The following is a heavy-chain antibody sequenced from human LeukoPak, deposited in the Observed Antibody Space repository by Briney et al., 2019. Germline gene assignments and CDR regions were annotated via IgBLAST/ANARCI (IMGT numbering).Heavy chain of an antibody. J-gene: IGHJ4*02. CDR1: GFTFSNAW. Sequence: GGSLRLSCAASGFTFSNAWMSWVRQAPGKGLEWVGRIKRKTDGGTTDYAAPVKGRFSISRDDSKNTLYLQMNSLKTDDTAVYYCTTLGAFDYWGLGTLVTVSS. CDR2: IKRKTDGGTT. D-gene: IGHD4/OR15-4a*01. CDR3: TTLGAFDY. V-gene: IGHV3-15*01.